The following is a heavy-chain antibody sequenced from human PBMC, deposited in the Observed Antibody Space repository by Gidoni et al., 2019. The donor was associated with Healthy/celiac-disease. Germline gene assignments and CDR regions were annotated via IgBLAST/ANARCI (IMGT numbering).Heavy chain of an antibody. CDR2: SYYSGST. CDR3: ATRSDYGDYGMDY. V-gene: IGHV4-39*07. D-gene: IGHD4-17*01. Sequence: QLQLQESGPGLVKPSETLSLTCTVSGGSISRSSYYLGWIRQPPGKGLEWIGSSYYSGSTYYNPALKSRVTISVDTSKNQFSLKMSSVTAEDTAVYYCATRSDYGDYGMDYWGQGTLVTVSS. J-gene: IGHJ4*02. CDR1: GGSISRSSYY.